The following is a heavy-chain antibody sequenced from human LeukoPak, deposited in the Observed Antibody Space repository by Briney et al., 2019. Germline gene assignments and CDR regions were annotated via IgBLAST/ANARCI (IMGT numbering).Heavy chain of an antibody. V-gene: IGHV4-4*07. CDR3: ARGNWDWNPFDP. CDR2: IYVSGGT. Sequence: PSETLSLTCTVSGSSISSYYWSWIRQPAGKGLEWIGRIYVSGGTNYNPSLKSRVTMSIDTSKNQFSLKLSSVTAADTAVYYCARGNWDWNPFDPWGQGILVTVSS. D-gene: IGHD1-1*01. CDR1: GSSISSYY. J-gene: IGHJ5*02.